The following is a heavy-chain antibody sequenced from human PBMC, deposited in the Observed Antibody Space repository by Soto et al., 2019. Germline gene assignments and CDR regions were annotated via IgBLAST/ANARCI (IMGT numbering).Heavy chain of an antibody. V-gene: IGHV1-24*01. D-gene: IGHD1-1*01. Sequence: ASVKVSCKVSGYTLTELSMHWVRQAPGKGLEWMGGFDPEDGETIYAQKLQGRVTMTEDTSTDTAYMELSSLRSEDTAVFYFATDKHGGLERRNYYYYGMDVWGQGTTVTVSS. CDR3: ATDKHGGLERRNYYYYGMDV. J-gene: IGHJ6*02. CDR2: FDPEDGET. CDR1: GYTLTELS.